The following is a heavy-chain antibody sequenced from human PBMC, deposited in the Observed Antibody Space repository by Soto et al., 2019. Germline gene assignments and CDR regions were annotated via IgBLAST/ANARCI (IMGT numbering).Heavy chain of an antibody. D-gene: IGHD5-18*01. CDR2: VYYSGST. Sequence: SETLSLTCTVSGGSVSSYSWTWVRQPPGKGLEWIGYVYYSGSTHYNPSLKSRVTISLGTSKNQFSLKPTSVTAADTAMYFCASSPPAMVAPNIWGQGTLVTVSS. CDR1: GGSVSSYS. CDR3: ASSPPAMVAPNI. V-gene: IGHV4-59*02. J-gene: IGHJ4*02.